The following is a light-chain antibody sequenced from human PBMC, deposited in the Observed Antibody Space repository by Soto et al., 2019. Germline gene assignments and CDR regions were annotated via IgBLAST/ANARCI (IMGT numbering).Light chain of an antibody. V-gene: IGKV1-8*01. Sequence: AIRMTQSPSSVSASTGDRVTITCRASQGISSYLAWYQQKPGKAPKLLIYAASSLQSGVPSRFSGSGSGTDFTLTISSLQPEDFATYYCQQSYSTPLTFGGGTKVDIK. J-gene: IGKJ4*01. CDR1: QGISSY. CDR3: QQSYSTPLT. CDR2: AAS.